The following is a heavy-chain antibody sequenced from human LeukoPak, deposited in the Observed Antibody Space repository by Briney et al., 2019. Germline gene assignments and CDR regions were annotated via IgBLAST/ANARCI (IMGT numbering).Heavy chain of an antibody. V-gene: IGHV1-69*13. D-gene: IGHD2-2*01. CDR3: ARGGYCRSTSCYPIAENYYYYYMDV. CDR2: IIPIFGTA. Sequence: SVKVSCKASGGTFSSYAISWVRQAPGQGLEWMGGIIPIFGTANYAQKFQGRVAITADESTSTAYMELSSLRSEDTAVYYCARGGYCRSTSCYPIAENYYYYYMDVWGKGTTVTVSS. J-gene: IGHJ6*03. CDR1: GGTFSSYA.